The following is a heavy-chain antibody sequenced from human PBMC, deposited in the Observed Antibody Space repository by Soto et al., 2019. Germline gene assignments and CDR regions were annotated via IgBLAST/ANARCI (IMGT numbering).Heavy chain of an antibody. J-gene: IGHJ4*02. CDR3: AKDNYYYDSSGYYVFDY. V-gene: IGHV3-23*01. Sequence: GGSLRLSCAASGFTFSSYAMSWVRRAPGKGLEWVSAISGSGGSTYYADSVKGRFTISRDNSKNTLYLQMNSPRAEDTAVYYCAKDNYYYDSSGYYVFDYWGQGTLVTVSS. CDR2: ISGSGGST. CDR1: GFTFSSYA. D-gene: IGHD3-22*01.